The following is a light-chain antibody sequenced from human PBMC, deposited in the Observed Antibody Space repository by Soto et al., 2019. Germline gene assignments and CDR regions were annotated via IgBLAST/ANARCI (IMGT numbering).Light chain of an antibody. Sequence: AIQMTQSPSSLSASVGDRVTITCRASQDIKNDLGWFQQKPGKAPKLLIYAASNLESGIPSRFSGSGSGTDFTLTISSLQPEDFATYYCLQDYNYPRTFGQGTKLEIK. J-gene: IGKJ2*01. CDR1: QDIKND. V-gene: IGKV1-6*01. CDR3: LQDYNYPRT. CDR2: AAS.